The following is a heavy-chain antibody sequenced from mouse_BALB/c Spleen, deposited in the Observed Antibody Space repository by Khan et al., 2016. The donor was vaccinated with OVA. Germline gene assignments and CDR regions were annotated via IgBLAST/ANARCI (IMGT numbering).Heavy chain of an antibody. CDR2: IYPGNSDN. Sequence: EVQLQESGTVLARPGASVKMSCKATGYTFTSYWMHWVKQRPGQGLEWIGAIYPGNSDNNYNQKSKGKAKLTAVTSTSTSYMELNSLTTKDSAVYYCTRNGFGNYESWDYWGQGTTLTVSS. D-gene: IGHD2-1*01. CDR3: TRNGFGNYESWDY. V-gene: IGHV1-5*01. J-gene: IGHJ2*01. CDR1: GYTFTSYW.